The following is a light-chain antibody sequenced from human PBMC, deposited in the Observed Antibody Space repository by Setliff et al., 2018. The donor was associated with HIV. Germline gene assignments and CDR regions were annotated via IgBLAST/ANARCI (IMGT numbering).Light chain of an antibody. Sequence: SYELTQPPSVSVSPGQTATITCSGDALSNEYGYWYQQKPGQAPVLVIYKDIERPSGIPERVSGSKSGTTVTLTISGVQAEDEADYYCQSADSSGTYVFGTGTKGTVL. CDR3: QSADSSGTYV. CDR1: ALSNEY. J-gene: IGLJ1*01. V-gene: IGLV3-25*03. CDR2: KDI.